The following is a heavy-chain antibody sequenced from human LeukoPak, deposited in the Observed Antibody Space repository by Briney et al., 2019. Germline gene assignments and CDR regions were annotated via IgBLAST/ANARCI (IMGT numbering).Heavy chain of an antibody. CDR3: ARAYDSSGYWLYYFDY. CDR2: NSDGSST. V-gene: IGHV3-74*01. J-gene: IGHJ4*02. Sequence: NSDGSSTSYADTVKGRFTISRDNAKNTLYLQMNSLRAEDTAVYYCARAYDSSGYWLYYFDYWGQGTLVTVSS. D-gene: IGHD3-22*01.